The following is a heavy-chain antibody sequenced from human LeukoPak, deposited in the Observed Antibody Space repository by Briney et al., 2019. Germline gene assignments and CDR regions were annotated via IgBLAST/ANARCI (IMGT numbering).Heavy chain of an antibody. Sequence: GRSLRLSCAASGFTFDDYAMHWVRQAPGKGLEWVSGISWNSGSIGYADSVKGRFTISRDNAKNSLYLQMNSLRAEDMALYYCAKGYQLLSTPTFDYWGQGTLGTVSS. CDR1: GFTFDDYA. V-gene: IGHV3-9*03. CDR2: ISWNSGSI. J-gene: IGHJ4*02. D-gene: IGHD2-2*01. CDR3: AKGYQLLSTPTFDY.